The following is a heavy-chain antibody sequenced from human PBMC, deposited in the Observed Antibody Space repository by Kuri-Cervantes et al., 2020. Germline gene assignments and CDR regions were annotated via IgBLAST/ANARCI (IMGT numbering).Heavy chain of an antibody. CDR1: GFTFSSYG. CDR2: ISYDGSNK. CDR3: ARVGVTDDY. D-gene: IGHD2-21*02. J-gene: IGHJ4*02. Sequence: GESLKISCAASGFTFSSYGMHWVRQAPGKGLEWVAVISYDGSNKYYADSVKGRFTISRDNSKNTLYLQMNSLRAEDTAVYYCARVGVTDDYWGQGTLVTVSS. V-gene: IGHV3-30*03.